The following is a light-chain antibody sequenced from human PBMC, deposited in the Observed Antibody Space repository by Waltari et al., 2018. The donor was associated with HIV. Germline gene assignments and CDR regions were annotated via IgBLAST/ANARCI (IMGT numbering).Light chain of an antibody. J-gene: IGLJ1*01. V-gene: IGLV2-8*01. CDR2: EVT. CDR1: SSDLITSNY. CDR3: SSYAGSDNPYV. Sequence: QSALTQPPSASGPPGQPVTISCTGTSSDLITSNYISWYQQYPGKAPKLIIFEVTKRPSGVPDRFSGSKSGDTASLTVSGLQAEDEADYYCSSYAGSDNPYVFGSGTKVTVL.